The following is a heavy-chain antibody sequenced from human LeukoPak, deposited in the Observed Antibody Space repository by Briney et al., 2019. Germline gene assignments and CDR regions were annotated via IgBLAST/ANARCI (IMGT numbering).Heavy chain of an antibody. D-gene: IGHD5-12*01. CDR2: IYISGSI. J-gene: IGHJ6*03. Sequence: SETLSLTCTVSGDSISSYYWSWIRKPAGKGLEWIGRIYISGSINYNPSLKSRVTMSVDTSKNQFSLRLTSVTAADTAVYYCARTTEGYAGGPGYSYYYYMDVWGKGTTVTISS. CDR3: ARTTEGYAGGPGYSYYYYMDV. V-gene: IGHV4-4*07. CDR1: GDSISSYY.